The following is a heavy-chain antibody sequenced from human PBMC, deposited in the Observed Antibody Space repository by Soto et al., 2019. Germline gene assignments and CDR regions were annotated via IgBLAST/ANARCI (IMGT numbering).Heavy chain of an antibody. V-gene: IGHV1-69*13. CDR1: GGTFISYA. D-gene: IGHD6-19*01. Sequence: SVKVSCKASGGTFISYAISWVRQAPGQGLEWMGGIIPIFGTANYAQKFQGRVTITADESTSTAYMELSSLRSEDTAVYYCARDSEGYSSGWSTDDAFDIWGQGTMVTVSS. CDR3: ARDSEGYSSGWSTDDAFDI. CDR2: IIPIFGTA. J-gene: IGHJ3*02.